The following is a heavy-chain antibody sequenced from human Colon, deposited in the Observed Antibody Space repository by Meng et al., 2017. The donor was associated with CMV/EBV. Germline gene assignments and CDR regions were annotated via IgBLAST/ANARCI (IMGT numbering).Heavy chain of an antibody. J-gene: IGHJ4*03. CDR3: AKTGTTSLISQGCFDF. D-gene: IGHD1-26*01. CDR2: ISGSGGRT. CDR1: GFAFSTYA. Sequence: GESLKISCAASGFAFSTYAMTWVRQAPGKGLEWVSHISGSGGRTYHADFVEGRFTISRDNSKNTLHLQMNNLRADDTALYYCAKTGTTSLISQGCFDFWGQGTLVTVSS. V-gene: IGHV3-23*01.